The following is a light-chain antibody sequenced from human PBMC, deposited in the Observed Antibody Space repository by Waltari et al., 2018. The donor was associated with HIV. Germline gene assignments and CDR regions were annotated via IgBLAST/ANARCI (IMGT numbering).Light chain of an antibody. CDR1: SFRNYF. Sequence: SSEVTQDPTVSVALGQTVRITCQGDSFRNYFPSWSQQKQWQAPVLVIYGENNRPSGIPDRFSGSTSGNTASLIITGAQAEDEAEYYCNSRDSSGNSLVVFGGGTKLTVL. CDR3: NSRDSSGNSLVV. V-gene: IGLV3-19*01. J-gene: IGLJ2*01. CDR2: GEN.